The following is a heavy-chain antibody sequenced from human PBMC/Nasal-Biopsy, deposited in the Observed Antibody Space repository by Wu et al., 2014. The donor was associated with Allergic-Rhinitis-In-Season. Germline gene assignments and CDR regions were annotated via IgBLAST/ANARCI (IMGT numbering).Heavy chain of an antibody. J-gene: IGHJ4*02. D-gene: IGHD6-13*01. CDR3: ARDSSSGWAQYYFDY. V-gene: IGHV3-23*01. CDR1: GFFVRSYW. CDR2: ISGNGGST. Sequence: LRLSCAASGFFVRSYWMHWVRQPPGKGLEWVSRISGNGGSTYYADSVKGRFTISRDNTRNTLYLQMNSLRADDTAMYYCARDSSSGWAQYYFDYWGQGTLVTVSS.